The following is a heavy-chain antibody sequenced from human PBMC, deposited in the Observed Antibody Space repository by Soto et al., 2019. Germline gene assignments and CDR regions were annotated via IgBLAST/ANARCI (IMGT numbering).Heavy chain of an antibody. CDR1: GGSISSSNW. CDR2: IYHSGIT. CDR3: ATFIWRPGFDS. J-gene: IGHJ4*02. D-gene: IGHD3-10*01. Sequence: QVQLQESGPGLVKPSGTLSLTCAVSGGSISSSNWWSWVRQPPGKGLEWIGEIYHSGITNYNSSLKSRVTISIDKSNNQFSLKLTSVTAADTAVYYCATFIWRPGFDSWGQGTLVTVSS. V-gene: IGHV4-4*02.